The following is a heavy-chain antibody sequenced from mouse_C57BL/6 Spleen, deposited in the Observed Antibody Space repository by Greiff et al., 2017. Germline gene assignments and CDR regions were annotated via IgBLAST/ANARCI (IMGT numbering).Heavy chain of an antibody. D-gene: IGHD1-1*01. J-gene: IGHJ3*01. CDR1: GYTFTDYE. Sequence: VQLQESGAELVRPGASVTLSCKASGYTFTDYEMHWVKQTPVHGLEWIGAIDPETGGTAYNQKFKGKAILTADKSSSTAYMELRSLTSEDSAVYYCTRWLLRYLAWFAYWGQGTLVTVSA. V-gene: IGHV1-15*01. CDR3: TRWLLRYLAWFAY. CDR2: IDPETGGT.